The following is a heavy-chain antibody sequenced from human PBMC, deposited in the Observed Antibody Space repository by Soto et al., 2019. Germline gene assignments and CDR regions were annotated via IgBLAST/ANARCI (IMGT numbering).Heavy chain of an antibody. CDR1: GGSVNGYY. D-gene: IGHD3-3*01. Sequence: QVHLQQWGAGLLKPSETLSLTCAVYGGSVNGYYWNWIRQPPGKGLEWIGEINHTGGTHYNPSLKSLVTMSVDTSRNQFSLRLSSVTAADTAIYYCATSITVFGLLIPPFDPWGQGTQLTVSS. V-gene: IGHV4-34*02. CDR2: INHTGGT. J-gene: IGHJ5*02. CDR3: ATSITVFGLLIPPFDP.